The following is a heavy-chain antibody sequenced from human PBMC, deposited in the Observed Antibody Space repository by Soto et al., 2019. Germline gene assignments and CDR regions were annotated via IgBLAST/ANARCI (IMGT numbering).Heavy chain of an antibody. V-gene: IGHV3-23*01. CDR2: ISGSGGST. J-gene: IGHJ6*02. D-gene: IGHD3-10*01. CDR3: AKVPMVRGSYGMDV. CDR1: GFTFSSYA. Sequence: GGSLRLSCASSGFTFSSYAMSWVRQAPGKGLEWVSAISGSGGSTYYADSVKGRFTISRDNSKNTLYLQMNSLRAEDTAVYYCAKVPMVRGSYGMDVWGQGTTVTVSS.